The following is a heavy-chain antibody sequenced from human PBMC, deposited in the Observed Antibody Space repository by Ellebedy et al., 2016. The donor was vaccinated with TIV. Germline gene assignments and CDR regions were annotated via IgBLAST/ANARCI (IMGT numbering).Heavy chain of an antibody. J-gene: IGHJ6*02. D-gene: IGHD2-15*01. Sequence: GESLKISCAASGFTFSSFSMNWVRQAPGQGLEWVSYISGSRSIIYSADSVKGRFTIYRDNAKNSLYLQMSSLRAEDKAVYYCAREMGYCSGCSCYARLYSYFGMDVWGQGTTVTVSS. CDR3: AREMGYCSGCSCYARLYSYFGMDV. V-gene: IGHV3-48*01. CDR1: GFTFSSFS. CDR2: ISGSRSII.